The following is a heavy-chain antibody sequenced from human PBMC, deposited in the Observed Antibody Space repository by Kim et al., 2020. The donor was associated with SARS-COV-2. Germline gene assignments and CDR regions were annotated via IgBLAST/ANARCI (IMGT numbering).Heavy chain of an antibody. Sequence: SETLSLTCAVYGGSFSGYYWSWIRQPPGKGLEWIGEINHSGSTNYNPSLKSRVTISVDTSKNQFSLKLSSVTAADTAVYYCARGPNLPHIVVVTAIPHYYGMDVWGQGTTVTVSS. CDR1: GGSFSGYY. J-gene: IGHJ6*02. D-gene: IGHD2-21*02. CDR2: INHSGST. CDR3: ARGPNLPHIVVVTAIPHYYGMDV. V-gene: IGHV4-34*01.